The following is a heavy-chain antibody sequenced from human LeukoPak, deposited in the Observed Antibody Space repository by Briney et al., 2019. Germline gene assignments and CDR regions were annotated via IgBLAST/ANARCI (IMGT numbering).Heavy chain of an antibody. Sequence: GGSLRLSCAASGFTFSDYYMTWIRQAPGKGLEWVSYISNSGYTIYYADSVKGRFTISRDNAKNSLYLQMNSLRAEDTAVYYCARDGNDSSGWSTEGWFDPWAREPWSPSPQ. V-gene: IGHV3-11*01. CDR3: ARDGNDSSGWSTEGWFDP. J-gene: IGHJ5*02. D-gene: IGHD6-19*01. CDR2: ISNSGYTI. CDR1: GFTFSDYY.